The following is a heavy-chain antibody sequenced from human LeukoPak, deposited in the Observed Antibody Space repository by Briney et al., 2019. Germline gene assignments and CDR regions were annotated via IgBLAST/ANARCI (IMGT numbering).Heavy chain of an antibody. Sequence: KRGESLKISCKGSGYSFISYWIGWVRQLPGKGLEWLGIIFPGDSDIRYSPSFQGQVTISADKSISTAYLQWSSLKASDTAMYYCAIPAVFGVVPFDYWGQGTLVTVSS. V-gene: IGHV5-51*01. J-gene: IGHJ4*02. CDR2: IFPGDSDI. D-gene: IGHD3-3*01. CDR3: AIPAVFGVVPFDY. CDR1: GYSFISYW.